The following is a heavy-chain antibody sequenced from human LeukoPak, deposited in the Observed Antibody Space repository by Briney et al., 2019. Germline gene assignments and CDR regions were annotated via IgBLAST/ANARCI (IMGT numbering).Heavy chain of an antibody. CDR2: IIPIFGTA. CDR1: GGTFSRYA. D-gene: IGHD3-22*01. J-gene: IGHJ3*02. V-gene: IGHV1-69*06. Sequence: GASVKVSCKASGGTFSRYAISWVRQAPGQGLEWTGRIIPIFGTANYAQKFQGRVTITADKSTSTAYMELRSLRSEDTAVYYCARERLYYYDSSGTADDAFDIWGQGTMVSVSS. CDR3: ARERLYYYDSSGTADDAFDI.